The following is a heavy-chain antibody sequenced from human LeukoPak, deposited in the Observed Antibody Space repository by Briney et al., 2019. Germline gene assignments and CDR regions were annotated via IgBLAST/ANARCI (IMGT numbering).Heavy chain of an antibody. D-gene: IGHD6-13*01. Sequence: ASVTVSCKASGYTFTSYYMHWVRQAPGQGVGWMGIINPSGGSTSYAQKFQGRVTMTRDTSTSTVYMELSSLRSEDTAVYYCASIGGSSPFDYWGQGTLVTVSS. V-gene: IGHV1-46*01. CDR3: ASIGGSSPFDY. J-gene: IGHJ4*02. CDR2: INPSGGST. CDR1: GYTFTSYY.